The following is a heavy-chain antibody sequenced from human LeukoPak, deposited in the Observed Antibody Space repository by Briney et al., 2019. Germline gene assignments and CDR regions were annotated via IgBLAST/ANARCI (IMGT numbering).Heavy chain of an antibody. CDR1: GGSISRTNW. CDR2: VSLSGRT. D-gene: IGHD1-26*01. CDR3: STESGAFSPFGY. Sequence: PSGTLSLTCAVSGGSISRTNWWSWVRQSPRQGLEWSGEVSLSGRTDYNPSLQSRVTMSLDESKNQLSLDLASVTAADTAVYYCSTESGAFSPFGYWGQGTLVTVHS. V-gene: IGHV4-4*02. J-gene: IGHJ4*02.